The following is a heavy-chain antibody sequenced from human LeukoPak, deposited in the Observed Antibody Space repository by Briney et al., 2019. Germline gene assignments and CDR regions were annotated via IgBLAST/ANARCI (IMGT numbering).Heavy chain of an antibody. Sequence: PSETLSLTCTVSGGSINIYYWSWIRQPPGKGLEWIGHIYHRGSTNYNPSLKSRVTISVYMSKNQFSLKLSSVTAADTAVYYCASGHYYDSSGYPGYWGQGTLVTVSS. D-gene: IGHD3-22*01. CDR3: ASGHYYDSSGYPGY. J-gene: IGHJ4*02. CDR2: IYHRGST. V-gene: IGHV4-59*01. CDR1: GGSINIYY.